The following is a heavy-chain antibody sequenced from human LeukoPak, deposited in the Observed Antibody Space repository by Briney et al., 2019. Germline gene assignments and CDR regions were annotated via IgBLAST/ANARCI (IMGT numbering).Heavy chain of an antibody. D-gene: IGHD3-3*01. CDR2: MWYDGSNK. CDR3: ARDGGDYIDY. Sequence: PGRSLRLSCAASGFTFSSYGMHWVRQAPGKGLEWVAVMWYDGSNKYYADSVKGRFTISRDNSKNTLYLQMNSLRAEDTAVYYCARDGGDYIDYWGQGTLVTVSS. V-gene: IGHV3-33*01. J-gene: IGHJ4*02. CDR1: GFTFSSYG.